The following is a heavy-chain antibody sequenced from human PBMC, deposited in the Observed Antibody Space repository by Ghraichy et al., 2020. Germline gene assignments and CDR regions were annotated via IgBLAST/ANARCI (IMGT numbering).Heavy chain of an antibody. Sequence: GGSLRLSCAASGFTFSSYGMHWVRQAPGKGLEWVAVISYDGSNKYYADSVKGRFTISRDNSKNTLYLQMNSLRAEDTAVYYCAKLITPKWLSLNPFDYWGQGTLVTVSS. D-gene: IGHD3-22*01. CDR3: AKLITPKWLSLNPFDY. CDR1: GFTFSSYG. J-gene: IGHJ4*02. CDR2: ISYDGSNK. V-gene: IGHV3-30*18.